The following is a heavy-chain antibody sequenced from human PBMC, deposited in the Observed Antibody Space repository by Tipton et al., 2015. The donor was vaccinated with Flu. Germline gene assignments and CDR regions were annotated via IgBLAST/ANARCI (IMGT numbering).Heavy chain of an antibody. CDR1: GDAISSSLYY. V-gene: IGHV4-39*07. CDR3: ARQKGGISSGYYYYFDY. CDR2: IYYSGST. J-gene: IGHJ4*02. D-gene: IGHD3-22*01. Sequence: TLSLTCTVSGDAISSSLYYWGWIRQPPGEGLEWIGSIYYSGSTHYNSSLESRVTISLDTSKKQFSLKLSSVTAADTAVYYCARQKGGISSGYYYYFDYWGQGTLVTASS.